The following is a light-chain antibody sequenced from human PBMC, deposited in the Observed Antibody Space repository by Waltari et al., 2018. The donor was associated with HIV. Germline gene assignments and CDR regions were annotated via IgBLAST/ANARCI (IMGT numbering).Light chain of an antibody. CDR1: QSVSVSY. Sequence: ENVLTQSPGTLSLSPGERATLSCRASQSVSVSYLAWYQQRPGQAPRLLIYATSSRATGIPDMFSGSGSGTDFTLTITRLEPEDFAVYYCQQYGSSPGTFGQGTKVEIK. CDR3: QQYGSSPGT. J-gene: IGKJ1*01. CDR2: ATS. V-gene: IGKV3-20*01.